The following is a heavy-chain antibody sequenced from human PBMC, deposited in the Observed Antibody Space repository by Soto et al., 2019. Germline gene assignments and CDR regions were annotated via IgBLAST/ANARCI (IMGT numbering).Heavy chain of an antibody. J-gene: IGHJ6*02. CDR3: ARATREVRGPTGAADYYYYYGMDV. D-gene: IGHD3-10*01. CDR1: GRPTSSYS. V-gene: IGHV4-59*01. CDR2: TYYSGST. Sequence: SETLSLTCTVSGRPTSSYSWSWIRQPPGKALAWIGYTYYSGSTNYNPSLKSRVTISVDTSKNQFSLKLSSVAAADTAVYYCARATREVRGPTGAADYYYYYGMDVWGQGTTVTVSS.